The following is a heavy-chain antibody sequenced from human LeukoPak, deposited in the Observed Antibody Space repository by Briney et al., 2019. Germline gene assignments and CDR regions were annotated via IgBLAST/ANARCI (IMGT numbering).Heavy chain of an antibody. V-gene: IGHV4-39*07. CDR3: ARDHNEWLVDYYYYYMDV. J-gene: IGHJ6*03. CDR2: IYYSGST. D-gene: IGHD6-19*01. CDR1: GGSIGSSSYY. Sequence: PSETLSLTCTVSGGSIGSSSYYWGWIRQPPGKGLNWIGSIYYSGSTYYNPSLKSRVTISVDTSRDQFSLKLSSVTAADTAVYYCARDHNEWLVDYYYYYMDVWGKGTTVTVSS.